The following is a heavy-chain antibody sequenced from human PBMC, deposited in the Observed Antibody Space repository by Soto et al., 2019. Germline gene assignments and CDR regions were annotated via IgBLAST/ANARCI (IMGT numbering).Heavy chain of an antibody. CDR2: ISRDGLNT. D-gene: IGHD3-3*01. J-gene: IGHJ4*02. V-gene: IGHV3-30*18. CDR3: AKGSATFDFDF. CDR1: GFGFGSFG. Sequence: PGGSLRLSCAASGFGFGSFGMHWVRQAPGQGLEWLAFISRDGLNTFYADSVRGRFTLSRDYSKSTMYLQMNSLRDEDTAVYYCAKGSATFDFDFWGQGTLVTVSS.